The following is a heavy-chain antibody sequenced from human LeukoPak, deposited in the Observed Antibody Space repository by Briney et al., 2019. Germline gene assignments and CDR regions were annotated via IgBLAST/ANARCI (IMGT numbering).Heavy chain of an antibody. CDR1: GGSISSYY. Sequence: SETLSLTCTVSGGSISSYYWSWIRQPPGKGLEWIGYIYYSGSTNYNPSLKSRVTISVDTSKNQFSLKLSSVTAADTAVYYRARVQDYAMTDAFDIWGQGTMVTVSS. V-gene: IGHV4-59*01. D-gene: IGHD4-17*01. CDR2: IYYSGST. CDR3: ARVQDYAMTDAFDI. J-gene: IGHJ3*02.